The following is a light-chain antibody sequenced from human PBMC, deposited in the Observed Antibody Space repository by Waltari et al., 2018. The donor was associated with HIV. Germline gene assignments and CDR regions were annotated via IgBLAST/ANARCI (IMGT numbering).Light chain of an antibody. V-gene: IGLV2-8*01. CDR1: SSDVGGYNY. CDR2: EVT. J-gene: IGLJ2*01. Sequence: QSALTQPPSASGSPGQSVTISCTGNSSDVGGYNYVSWYQQHPGKPPTLMIYEVTNRPSGCPERFCGSKSGNTASLTVSGLQAEDEAEYYCSSYAGSNNWLFAGGPKLTVL. CDR3: SSYAGSNNWL.